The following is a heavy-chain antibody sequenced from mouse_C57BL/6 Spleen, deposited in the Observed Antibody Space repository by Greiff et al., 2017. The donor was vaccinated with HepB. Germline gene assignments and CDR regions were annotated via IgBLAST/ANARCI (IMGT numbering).Heavy chain of an antibody. CDR1: GFTFSSYT. J-gene: IGHJ4*01. Sequence: DVQLQESGGGLVKPGGSLKLSCAASGFTFSSYTMSWVRQTPEKRLEWVATISGGGGNTYYPDSVKGRFTISRDNAKNTLYLQMSSLRSEDTALYYCARHWNYYGSSSYYYAMDYWGQGTSVTVSS. CDR3: ARHWNYYGSSSYYYAMDY. D-gene: IGHD1-1*01. V-gene: IGHV5-9*01. CDR2: ISGGGGNT.